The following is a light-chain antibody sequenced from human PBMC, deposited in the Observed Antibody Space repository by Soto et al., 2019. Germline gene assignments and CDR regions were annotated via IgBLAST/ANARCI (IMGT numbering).Light chain of an antibody. Sequence: DIPMTQSPSTLSASVGDRVTITCRASQTINSWLAWYQQKPGKAPKLLISKASTSETGVPSRFTGSGSGTSSTLTFSSLQPDDFATYYCQQYETYPWTFGHGTKLEIK. CDR2: KAS. J-gene: IGKJ2*02. V-gene: IGKV1-5*03. CDR3: QQYETYPWT. CDR1: QTINSW.